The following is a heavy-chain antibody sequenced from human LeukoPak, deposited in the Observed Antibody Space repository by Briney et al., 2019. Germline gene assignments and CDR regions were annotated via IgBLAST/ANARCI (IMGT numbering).Heavy chain of an antibody. D-gene: IGHD4-17*01. CDR3: AKESTVTPGSVNWFDP. V-gene: IGHV3-23*01. Sequence: PGGSLRLSCEASGFSFSSYAMSWVRQAPGKGLEWVSTISGSGDNTYYAESVKGRFTISRDNSKNRLYLKMNSLRAEDTAVYYCAKESTVTPGSVNWFDPWGQGTLVTVSS. J-gene: IGHJ5*02. CDR1: GFSFSSYA. CDR2: ISGSGDNT.